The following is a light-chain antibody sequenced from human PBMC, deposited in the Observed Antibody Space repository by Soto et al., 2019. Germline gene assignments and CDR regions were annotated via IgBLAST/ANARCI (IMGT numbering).Light chain of an antibody. V-gene: IGLV1-40*01. J-gene: IGLJ3*02. Sequence: QAVVTQPPSVSGAPGQRVTISCTGSSSNIGAGYDVHWYQQLPGTAPKLLIYANNNRPSGVPGRFSGSKSGTSASLAISGLQAEDEADYYCQSYDSGLSGSDWVFGGGTQLTVL. CDR1: SSNIGAGYD. CDR3: QSYDSGLSGSDWV. CDR2: ANN.